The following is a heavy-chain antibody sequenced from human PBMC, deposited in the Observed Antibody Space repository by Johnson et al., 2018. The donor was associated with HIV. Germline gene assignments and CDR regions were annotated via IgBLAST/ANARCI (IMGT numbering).Heavy chain of an antibody. D-gene: IGHD1-26*01. CDR1: GFTFSSYA. CDR3: TTDGGEQLHVRAKTPDAFDI. J-gene: IGHJ3*02. V-gene: IGHV3-15*01. Sequence: VQLVESGGGLVQPGRSLRLSCAASGFTFSSYALHWVRQAPGKGLEWVGRIKSKPDGAAIHYAAPVRGRVTISSADSKNTLYLQLKRQKTEDTAVYYGTTDGGEQLHVRAKTPDAFDIWGQGTMVTVSS. CDR2: IKSKPDGAAI.